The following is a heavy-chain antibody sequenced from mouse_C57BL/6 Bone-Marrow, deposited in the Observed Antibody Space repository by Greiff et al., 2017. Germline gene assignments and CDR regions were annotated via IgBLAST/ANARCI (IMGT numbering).Heavy chain of an antibody. D-gene: IGHD1-1*01. CDR3: TRDPFITTVVDYYAMDY. V-gene: IGHV5-9-1*02. CDR2: ISSGGDYI. J-gene: IGHJ4*01. CDR1: GFTFSSYA. Sequence: EVQVVESGEGLVKPGGSLKLSCAASGFTFSSYAMSWVRQTPEKRLEWVAYISSGGDYIYYADTVKGRFTISRDNARNTLYLQMSSLKSEDTAMYYCTRDPFITTVVDYYAMDYWGQGTSVTVSS.